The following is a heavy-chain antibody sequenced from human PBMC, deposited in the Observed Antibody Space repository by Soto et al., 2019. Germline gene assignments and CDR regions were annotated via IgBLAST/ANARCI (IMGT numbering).Heavy chain of an antibody. CDR2: ISYDGSNK. CDR3: ARDDIMITFGGKIIPSLGMDV. J-gene: IGHJ6*02. D-gene: IGHD3-16*01. CDR1: GFTFSSYA. Sequence: GGSLRLSCAASGFTFSSYAMHWVRQAPGKGLEWVAVISYDGSNKYYADSVKGRFTISRDNSKNTLYLQMNSLRAEDTAVYYCARDDIMITFGGKIIPSLGMDVWRQRTTVTVPS. V-gene: IGHV3-30-3*01.